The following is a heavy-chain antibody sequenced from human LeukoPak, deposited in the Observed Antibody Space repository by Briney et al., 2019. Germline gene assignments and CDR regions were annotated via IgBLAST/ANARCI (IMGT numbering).Heavy chain of an antibody. J-gene: IGHJ6*02. CDR2: INPNSGGT. CDR1: GYTFTGYY. CDR3: ASSYCSGGSCYKTRLYYYYGMDV. Sequence: GASVKVSCKASGYTFTGYYMHWVRQAPGRGPEWMGWINPNSGGTNYAQKFQGRVTMTRDTSIGTAYMELSRLRSDDTAVYYCASSYCSGGSCYKTRLYYYYGMDVWGQGTTVTVSS. V-gene: IGHV1-2*02. D-gene: IGHD2-15*01.